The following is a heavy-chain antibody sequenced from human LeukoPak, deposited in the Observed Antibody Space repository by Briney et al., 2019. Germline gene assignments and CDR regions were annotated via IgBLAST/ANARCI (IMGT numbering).Heavy chain of an antibody. CDR3: ARDGRYYDFWSGYQHYYYYYMDV. V-gene: IGHV1-18*01. D-gene: IGHD3-3*01. Sequence: GASVKVSCKASGYTFTSYGISWVRQAPGQGLEWMGWISAYNGNTNYAQKLQGRVTMTTDTSTSTAYTELRSLRSDDTAVYYCARDGRYYDFWSGYQHYYYYYMDVWGKGTTVTVSS. CDR1: GYTFTSYG. CDR2: ISAYNGNT. J-gene: IGHJ6*03.